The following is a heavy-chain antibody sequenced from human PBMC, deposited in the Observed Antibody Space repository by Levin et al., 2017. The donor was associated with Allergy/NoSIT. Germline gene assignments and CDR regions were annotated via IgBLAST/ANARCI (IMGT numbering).Heavy chain of an antibody. CDR2: IKSKTEGGTT. J-gene: IGHJ1*01. CDR1: GFTFTNAW. V-gene: IGHV3-15*01. Sequence: GESLKISCAASGFTFTNAWMSWVRQAPGKGLEWVSHIKSKTEGGTTDYAAPVKGRFTISRDDSKNTLYLQMNSLKTEDTAVYYCTTGTYGHWGQGTLVTVSS. CDR3: TTGTYGH. D-gene: IGHD2-8*01.